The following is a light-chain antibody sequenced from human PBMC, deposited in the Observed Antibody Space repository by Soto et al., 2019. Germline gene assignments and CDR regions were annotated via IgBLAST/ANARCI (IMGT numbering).Light chain of an antibody. Sequence: DIVMTQSPDSLSVSLGERATITCKSSQSVLYSSNSKNYLAWYQQKPGQPPRLLIYWASFRESGVPDRFSGSGSGTHFTLTISSLQAEXVXXXXXXQXYTTPLTFGGGTKVEMK. CDR3: XQXYTTPLT. CDR1: QSVLYSSNSKNY. CDR2: WAS. J-gene: IGKJ4*01. V-gene: IGKV4-1*01.